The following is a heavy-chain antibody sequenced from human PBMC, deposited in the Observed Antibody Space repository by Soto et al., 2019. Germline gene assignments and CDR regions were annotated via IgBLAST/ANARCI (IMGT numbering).Heavy chain of an antibody. CDR3: VYYYDSSGYLLDH. CDR2: IIPIFGTA. Sequence: SVKVSCKASGGTFSSYAISWVRQAPGQGLEWMGGIIPIFGTANYAQKFQGRVTITADESTSTAYMELSSLRSEDTAVYYCVYYYDSSGYLLDHWGQGTLVTVSS. D-gene: IGHD3-22*01. CDR1: GGTFSSYA. J-gene: IGHJ4*02. V-gene: IGHV1-69*13.